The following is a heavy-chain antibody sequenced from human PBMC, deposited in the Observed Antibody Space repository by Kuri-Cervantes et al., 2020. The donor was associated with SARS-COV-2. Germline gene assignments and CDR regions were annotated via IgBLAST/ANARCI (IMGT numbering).Heavy chain of an antibody. J-gene: IGHJ5*02. D-gene: IGHD4-11*01. CDR1: GDSINSGSYC. CDR2: INHSGST. V-gene: IGHV4-39*07. Sequence: GSLRLSCKVSGDSINSGSYCWGWIRQPPGKGLEWIGEINHSGSTNYNPSLKSRVTISVDTSKNQFSLKLSSVTAADTAVYYCARGGDYSNWFDPWGQGNLVTVSS. CDR3: ARGGDYSNWFDP.